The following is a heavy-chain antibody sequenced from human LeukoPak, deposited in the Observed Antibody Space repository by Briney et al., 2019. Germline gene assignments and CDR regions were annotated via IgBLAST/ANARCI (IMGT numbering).Heavy chain of an antibody. CDR1: GFTFSSYW. V-gene: IGHV3-74*01. CDR2: INSDGSST. CDR3: ARENRDIAAADLFAA. Sequence: PGGSLRLSCAASGFTFSSYWMHWVRQAPEKGLVWVSRINSDGSSTSYVHSVKGRFTISRDNAKNTLYLQMNSLRAEDTAVYYCARENRDIAAADLFAAWGQGTLVTVSS. D-gene: IGHD6-13*01. J-gene: IGHJ5*02.